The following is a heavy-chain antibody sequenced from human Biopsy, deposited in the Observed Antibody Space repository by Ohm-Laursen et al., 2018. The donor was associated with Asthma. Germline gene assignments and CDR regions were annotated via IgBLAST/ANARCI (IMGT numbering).Heavy chain of an antibody. D-gene: IGHD2-2*01. CDR2: INSVFGTT. CDR1: GGTFNTYV. CDR3: ARKAGSCISRTCYSLDL. J-gene: IGHJ5*02. Sequence: SVKASCQSLGGTFNTYVIGWVRQAPGQGLEWMGGINSVFGTTTYPQKFQDRVTITADDSTSTVYMELSSLRSEDTAVYYCARKAGSCISRTCYSLDLWGQGTLVTVSS. V-gene: IGHV1-69*13.